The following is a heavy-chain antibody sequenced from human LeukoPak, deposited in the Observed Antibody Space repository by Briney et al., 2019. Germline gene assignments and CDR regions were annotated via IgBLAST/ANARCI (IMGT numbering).Heavy chain of an antibody. CDR2: ITNSGENT. CDR1: GFSFPYG. J-gene: IGHJ4*02. CDR3: AKDRGIISDY. D-gene: IGHD3-10*01. Sequence: GGSLRLSCEASGFSFPYGMSWVRQAPGKGLEWVSGITNSGENTYYADSVKGRFTISRDNSKNTLYLQMNSLRAEDTAVYYCAKDRGIISDYWGQGTLVTVSS. V-gene: IGHV3-23*01.